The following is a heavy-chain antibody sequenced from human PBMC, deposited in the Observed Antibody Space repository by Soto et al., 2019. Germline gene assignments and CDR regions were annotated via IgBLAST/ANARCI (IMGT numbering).Heavy chain of an antibody. CDR3: ARDPPHNWFVH. CDR1: GLTFSGYW. J-gene: IGHJ5*02. CDR2: MDTDGRVT. V-gene: IGHV3-74*01. Sequence: PGGSLRLSCAASGLTFSGYWMHWVRQAPGKGLVWVSRMDTDGRVTNYADSVEGRCTISRDDAKNTLYLQMNSLRAEDTAVYYCARDPPHNWFVHWGQGILVTVSS.